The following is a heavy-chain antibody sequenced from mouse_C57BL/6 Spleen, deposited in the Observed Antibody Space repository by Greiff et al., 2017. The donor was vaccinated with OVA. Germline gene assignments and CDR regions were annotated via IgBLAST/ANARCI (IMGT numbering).Heavy chain of an antibody. CDR2: IYPSDSET. Sequence: QVQLQQPGAELVRPGSSVKLSCKASGYTFTSYWMDWVKQRPGQGLEWIGNIYPSDSETHYNQKFKDKATLTVDKSSSTAYMQLSSLTSEDSAVYYCARDYYSNYYAIDYWGQGTSVTVSS. CDR1: GYTFTSYW. V-gene: IGHV1-61*01. CDR3: ARDYYSNYYAIDY. D-gene: IGHD2-5*01. J-gene: IGHJ4*01.